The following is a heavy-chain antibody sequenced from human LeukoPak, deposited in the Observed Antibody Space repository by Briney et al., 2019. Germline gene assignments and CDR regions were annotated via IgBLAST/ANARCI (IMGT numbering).Heavy chain of an antibody. D-gene: IGHD3-22*01. V-gene: IGHV3-23*01. Sequence: GGSLRLSCAASGFTFSDYYMSWIRQAPGKGLEWVSAISGSGGSTYYADSVKGRFTISRDNSKNTLYLQMNSLRAEDTAVYYCAKASAMIVVVSKHFNYWGQGTLVTVSS. CDR2: ISGSGGST. J-gene: IGHJ4*02. CDR3: AKASAMIVVVSKHFNY. CDR1: GFTFSDYY.